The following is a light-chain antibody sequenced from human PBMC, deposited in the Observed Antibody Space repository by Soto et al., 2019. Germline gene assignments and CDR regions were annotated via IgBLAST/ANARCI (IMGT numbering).Light chain of an antibody. CDR1: QSVNNND. J-gene: IGKJ2*01. CDR3: QQYDRSPYT. Sequence: EIVLTQSPDTLSLSPGERASLSCRASQSVNNNDLAWYQHKPGQAPRLLIYAASSRPGGIPDKFSGSGSGTDFTFTINRLEPEDFAVYYCQQYDRSPYTFGQGTNLEI. CDR2: AAS. V-gene: IGKV3-20*01.